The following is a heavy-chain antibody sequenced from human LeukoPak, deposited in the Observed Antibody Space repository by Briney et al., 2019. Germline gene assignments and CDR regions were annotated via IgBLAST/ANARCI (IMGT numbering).Heavy chain of an antibody. Sequence: GASVKVSCKASGYTFTSYAISWVRQAPGQGLEWMGGIIPIFGTANYAQKFQGRVTIIADESTSTAYMELSSLRSDDTAVYYCARARGYCSAGSCYSGDYWGQGTLVTVSS. D-gene: IGHD2-15*01. CDR1: GYTFTSYA. V-gene: IGHV1-69*13. CDR2: IIPIFGTA. J-gene: IGHJ4*02. CDR3: ARARGYCSAGSCYSGDY.